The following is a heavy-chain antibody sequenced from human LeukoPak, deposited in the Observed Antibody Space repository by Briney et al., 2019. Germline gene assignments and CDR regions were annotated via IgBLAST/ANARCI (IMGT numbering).Heavy chain of an antibody. J-gene: IGHJ4*02. CDR1: GFIFRNYA. V-gene: IGHV3-23*01. D-gene: IGHD4/OR15-4a*01. CDR3: AKESGALGAPLYDY. Sequence: PGGSLRLSCGASGFIFRNYAMSWVRQAPGGGLEWVSGISDNGGGRYYADSVKGRFTISRDNSKNMLYLQMNSLRAEDTAVYYCAKESGALGAPLYDYWGRGILVTASS. CDR2: ISDNGGGR.